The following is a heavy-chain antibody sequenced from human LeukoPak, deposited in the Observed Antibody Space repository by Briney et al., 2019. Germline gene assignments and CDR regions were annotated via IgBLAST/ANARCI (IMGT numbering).Heavy chain of an antibody. Sequence: PGGSLRLSCAASGFTVSSNYMSWVRQAPGKGLEWVSVIYSGGSTYYADSVKGRFTISRHNSKNTLYLQMNSLRAEDTAVYYCAKDGSHDSSGYYYTFFDYWGQGTLVTVSS. CDR1: GFTVSSNY. D-gene: IGHD3-22*01. CDR2: IYSGGST. J-gene: IGHJ4*02. CDR3: AKDGSHDSSGYYYTFFDY. V-gene: IGHV3-53*01.